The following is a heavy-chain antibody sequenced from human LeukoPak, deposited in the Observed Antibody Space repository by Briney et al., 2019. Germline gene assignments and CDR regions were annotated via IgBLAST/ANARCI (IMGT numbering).Heavy chain of an antibody. J-gene: IGHJ4*02. V-gene: IGHV4-61*02. Sequence: PSQTLSLTCTVSGGSISSCSYYWSWIPQPAGKVRVWIWCIYTGGSTNYNPSLKSRVTISVDTSKNKLYLKLSSVTAADTAVYYCARFAISGVGPGYYFDYWGQGTLVTVSS. CDR1: GGSISSCSYY. CDR2: IYTGGST. CDR3: ARFAISGVGPGYYFDY. D-gene: IGHD3-3*01.